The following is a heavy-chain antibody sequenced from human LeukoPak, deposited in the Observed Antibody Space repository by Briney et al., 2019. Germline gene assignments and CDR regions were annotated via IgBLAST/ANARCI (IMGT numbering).Heavy chain of an antibody. CDR1: GFSFTSNW. D-gene: IGHD3-22*01. CDR2: IYPADSDT. CDR3: ARDLDSRFDS. Sequence: GESLKSSCKGSGFSFTSNWIGWVRQMPGKGLEWMGIIYPADSDTRYSPSFQGQVTISADTSINTAYLQWTSLKASDTAMYYCARDLDSRFDSWGQGTLVTVSS. V-gene: IGHV5-51*01. J-gene: IGHJ4*02.